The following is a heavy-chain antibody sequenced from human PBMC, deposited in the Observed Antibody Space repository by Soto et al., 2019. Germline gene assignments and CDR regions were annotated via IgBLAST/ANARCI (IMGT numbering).Heavy chain of an antibody. D-gene: IGHD2-2*01. Sequence: QVQLVQSWAEVKKPGSSVKVACKASGGTFSNYAISWVRQAPGQGLEWMGGLIPISGTANYAQKFQGRVTITADESTSTAYMELRSLRPEDTAVYYCARSQGSSTSLEIYYYYFYGMDVWGQGNTVTVSS. J-gene: IGHJ6*02. CDR1: GGTFSNYA. CDR3: ARSQGSSTSLEIYYYYFYGMDV. CDR2: LIPISGTA. V-gene: IGHV1-69*01.